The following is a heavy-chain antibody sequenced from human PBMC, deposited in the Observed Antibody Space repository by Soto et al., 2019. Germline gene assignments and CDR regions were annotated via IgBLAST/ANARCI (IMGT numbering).Heavy chain of an antibody. V-gene: IGHV3-23*01. CDR1: GFTFSSYA. CDR3: AKGTPWYYDFWSGYFFDY. J-gene: IGHJ4*02. CDR2: ISGSGGST. Sequence: GGSLRLSCAASGFTFSSYAMSWVRQAPGKGLEWVSAISGSGGSTYYADSVKGRFTISRDNSKNTLYLQMNSLRAEDTAVYYCAKGTPWYYDFWSGYFFDYWGKGTLVTVSS. D-gene: IGHD3-3*01.